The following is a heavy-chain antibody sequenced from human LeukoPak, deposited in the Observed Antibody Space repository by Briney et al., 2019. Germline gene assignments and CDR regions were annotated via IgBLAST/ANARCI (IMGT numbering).Heavy chain of an antibody. CDR2: ISSSSSTI. J-gene: IGHJ4*02. D-gene: IGHD3-22*01. CDR1: GFTFSSYS. CDR3: ARGGEVVVAPAFPFDY. V-gene: IGHV3-48*01. Sequence: GGSLRLSCAASGFTFSSYSMNWVRQAPGKGVEWVSYISSSSSTIYYADSVKGRFTISRDNAKNSLYLQMNSLRAEDTAVYYCARGGEVVVAPAFPFDYWGQGTLVTVSS.